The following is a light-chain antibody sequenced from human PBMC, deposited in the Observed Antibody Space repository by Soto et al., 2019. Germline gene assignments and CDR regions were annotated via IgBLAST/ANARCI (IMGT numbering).Light chain of an antibody. CDR1: SSDVGGYNY. CDR3: ISYTSRRIYV. J-gene: IGLJ1*01. CDR2: EVS. Sequence: QSALTQPASVSGSPGQSITISCTGTSSDVGGYNYVSWYQQHPGKAPKLMIYEVSNRPSGVSNRFSGSKSDNTASLTISGLQAEDEADYYCISYTSRRIYVFGTGTKVTVL. V-gene: IGLV2-14*01.